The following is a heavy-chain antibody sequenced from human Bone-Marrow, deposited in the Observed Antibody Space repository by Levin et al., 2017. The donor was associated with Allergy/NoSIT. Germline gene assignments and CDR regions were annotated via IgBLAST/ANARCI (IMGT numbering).Heavy chain of an antibody. CDR1: GFTFSNHG. CDR2: ISARGGSM. J-gene: IGHJ4*02. D-gene: IGHD5-18*01. CDR3: AKDRGFIYGYGFDD. V-gene: IGHV3-23*01. Sequence: PGGSLRLSCATSGFTFSNHGMSWVRQAPGKGLEWVSAISARGGSMYYADSVRGRFTISRDNSKNTVDRQVNILRAEGTAVSYCAKDRGFIYGYGFDDWGQGTLVTVSS.